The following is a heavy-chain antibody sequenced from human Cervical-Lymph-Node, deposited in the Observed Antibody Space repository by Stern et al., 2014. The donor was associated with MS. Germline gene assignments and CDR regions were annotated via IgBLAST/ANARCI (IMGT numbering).Heavy chain of an antibody. D-gene: IGHD2-2*01. J-gene: IGHJ6*02. CDR1: GFTFSTYA. V-gene: IGHV3-23*04. CDR3: AKDLGRGVVVVPLYGLDV. Sequence: VQLVQSGGGLVQPGGSLRLSCAAYGFTFSTYAFSWVRQAPGKGLEWVSSISDSGVYTYYADSVKGRFTISRDNSKSMLYLEMQSLRAEDTAVYHCAKDLGRGVVVVPLYGLDVWGQGTTVTVSS. CDR2: ISDSGVYT.